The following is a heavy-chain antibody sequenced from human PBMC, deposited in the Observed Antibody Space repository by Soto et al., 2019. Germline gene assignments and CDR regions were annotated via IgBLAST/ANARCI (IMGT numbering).Heavy chain of an antibody. CDR2: ISAYNGNT. V-gene: IGHV1-18*01. Sequence: ASVKVSCKASGYTFTNFGISWVRQAPGQGLEWMGWISAYNGNTKYAQKVQGRVTMTTDTSTSTAYMELRSLRSDDTAVYYCARAVAGPQNFDYWGQGTLVTVSS. CDR3: ARAVAGPQNFDY. CDR1: GYTFTNFG. J-gene: IGHJ4*02. D-gene: IGHD6-19*01.